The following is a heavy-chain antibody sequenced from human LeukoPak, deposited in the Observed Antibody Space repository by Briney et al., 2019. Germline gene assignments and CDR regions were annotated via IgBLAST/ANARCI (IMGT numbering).Heavy chain of an antibody. CDR2: ISGSGGST. V-gene: IGHV3-23*01. Sequence: PGGSLRLSCAASGFTFSSYAMSWVRQAPGKGLEWVSAISGSGGSTYYADSVKGRFTISRDNSKNTVSLQMNSLRAEDTGLYHCVKGGFDRGAYWGPGTLVTVSS. J-gene: IGHJ4*02. D-gene: IGHD6-25*01. CDR1: GFTFSSYA. CDR3: VKGGFDRGAY.